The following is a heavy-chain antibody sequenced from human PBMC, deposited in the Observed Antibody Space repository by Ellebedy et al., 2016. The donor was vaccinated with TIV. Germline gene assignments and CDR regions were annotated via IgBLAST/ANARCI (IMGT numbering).Heavy chain of an antibody. CDR1: GFTFNTYA. V-gene: IGHV3-23*01. Sequence: PGGSLRLSCAASGFTFNTYAMSWVRQAPGKGLEWVSTISGSGGSGSTYYADSVKGRFTVSRDNSKNTLYLQMNSLRAEDTAVYYCAKVAEGSWSHFDYWGQGTLVTVSS. D-gene: IGHD6-13*01. CDR2: ISGSGGSGST. J-gene: IGHJ4*02. CDR3: AKVAEGSWSHFDY.